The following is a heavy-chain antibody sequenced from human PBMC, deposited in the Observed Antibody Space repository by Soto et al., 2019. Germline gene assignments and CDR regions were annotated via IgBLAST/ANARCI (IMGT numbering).Heavy chain of an antibody. CDR3: ARRPYYYDSSGYYYFDY. D-gene: IGHD3-22*01. Sequence: PGESLKISSQCSGYRFTSYWIGWVRQMPGKGLEWMGIIYPGDSDTRYSPSFQGQVTISADKSISTAYLQWSSLKASDTAMYYCARRPYYYDSSGYYYFDYWGQGTLVTVSS. J-gene: IGHJ4*02. CDR2: IYPGDSDT. CDR1: GYRFTSYW. V-gene: IGHV5-51*01.